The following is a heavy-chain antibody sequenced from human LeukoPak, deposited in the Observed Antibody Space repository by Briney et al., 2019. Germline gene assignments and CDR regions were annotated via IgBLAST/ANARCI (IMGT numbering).Heavy chain of an antibody. CDR1: GGSISSGGHY. Sequence: SQTLSLTCTVSGGSISSGGHYWTWIRQNPGKGLEWIGYINYSGNTYYNPSLKSRVTISVDTSKNQFSLRLSSVTAADTAVYYCARNELISSNYYYYGMDVWGQGTTVTVSS. CDR3: ARNELISSNYYYYGMDV. J-gene: IGHJ6*02. CDR2: INYSGNT. V-gene: IGHV4-31*03.